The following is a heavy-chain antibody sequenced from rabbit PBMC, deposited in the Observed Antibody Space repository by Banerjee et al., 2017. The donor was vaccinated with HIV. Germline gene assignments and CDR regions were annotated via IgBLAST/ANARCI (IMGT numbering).Heavy chain of an antibody. Sequence: QLKETGGGLVQPGGSLTLSCKASGFDFSSYYMNWVRQAPGKGLEWIGRIYAGKGSSDYANWVNGRFTISSDSAQNTVDLQMNSLTAADTATYFCATMDTHGYGGYAYAYFNLWGQGTLVTVS. D-gene: IGHD6-1*01. CDR3: ATMDTHGYGGYAYAYFNL. J-gene: IGHJ4*01. CDR1: GFDFSSYY. V-gene: IGHV1S7*01. CDR2: IYAGKGSS.